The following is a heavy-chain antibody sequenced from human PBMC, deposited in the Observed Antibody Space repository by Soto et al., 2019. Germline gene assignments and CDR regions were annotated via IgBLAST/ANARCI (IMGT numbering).Heavy chain of an antibody. CDR3: ARGRNYDYVWGSYRYTVDAQPSYVWFDP. D-gene: IGHD3-16*02. J-gene: IGHJ5*02. CDR2: IYYSGST. V-gene: IGHV4-39*01. Sequence: SETLSLTCTVSGGSISSSSYYWGWIRQPPGKGLEWIGSIYYSGSTYYNPSLKSRVTISVDTSKNQFSLKLSSVTAADTAVYYCARGRNYDYVWGSYRYTVDAQPSYVWFDPWGQGTLVTVSS. CDR1: GGSISSSSYY.